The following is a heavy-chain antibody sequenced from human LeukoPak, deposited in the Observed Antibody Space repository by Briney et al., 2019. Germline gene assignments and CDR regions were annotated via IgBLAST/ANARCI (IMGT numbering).Heavy chain of an antibody. J-gene: IGHJ6*03. CDR2: IYYSGST. Sequence: SETLSLTCTVSGGSISSYYWSWIRQPPGKGLEWIGYIYYSGSTNYNPSLKSRVTISVDTSKNQFSLKLSSVTAEDTAVYYCARVPKSIAAPDQYYMDVWGKGTTVTVSS. CDR3: ARVPKSIAAPDQYYMDV. D-gene: IGHD6-13*01. CDR1: GGSISSYY. V-gene: IGHV4-59*01.